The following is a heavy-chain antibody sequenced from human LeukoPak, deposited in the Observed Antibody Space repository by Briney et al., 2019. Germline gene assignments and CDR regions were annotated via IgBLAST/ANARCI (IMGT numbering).Heavy chain of an antibody. J-gene: IGHJ6*02. CDR1: GGSFSGYY. CDR3: ARATFAGMDV. Sequence: SETLSLTCAVYGGSFSGYYWSWIRQPPGKGLEWIGEINHSGSTNYNPSLKSRVTISVDTSKNQFSLRLSSVTAADTAVYYCARATFAGMDVWGQGTTVTVSS. CDR2: INHSGST. V-gene: IGHV4-34*01.